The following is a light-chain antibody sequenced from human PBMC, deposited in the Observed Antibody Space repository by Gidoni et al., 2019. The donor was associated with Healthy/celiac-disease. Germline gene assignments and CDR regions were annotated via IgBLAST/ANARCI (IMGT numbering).Light chain of an antibody. CDR3: QQRRNWPPSVT. Sequence: EIVLPQSPATLSLSPRERATRSCRARPSVSSYLAWYQQKPGQAPRLLIYDASNRATGIPARFSGSGSGTDFTLTISSLEPEDFAVYYCQQRRNWPPSVTFGGGTKVEIK. CDR2: DAS. J-gene: IGKJ4*01. CDR1: PSVSSY. V-gene: IGKV3-11*01.